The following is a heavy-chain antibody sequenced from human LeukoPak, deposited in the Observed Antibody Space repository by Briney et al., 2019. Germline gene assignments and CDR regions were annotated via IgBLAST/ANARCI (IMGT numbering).Heavy chain of an antibody. J-gene: IGHJ5*02. CDR2: IYYSGST. CDR3: ARRGGKLFDP. D-gene: IGHD3-10*01. V-gene: IGHV4-39*01. CDR1: GGSISSSSYY. Sequence: SETLSLTCTVSGGSISSSSYYWGWIRQPPGKGLEWIGSIYYSGSTYYNPSLKSRVTISVDTSKNQFSLKLSSVTAADTAVYYRARRGGKLFDPWGQGTLVTVSS.